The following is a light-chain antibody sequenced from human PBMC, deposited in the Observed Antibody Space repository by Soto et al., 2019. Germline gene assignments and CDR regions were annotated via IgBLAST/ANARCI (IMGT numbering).Light chain of an antibody. CDR3: SSYAGSNNLDI. CDR1: SSGIGVYNY. Sequence: QSALIQPSSASVSAGESVTIACTGTSSGIGVYNYVSWYQQHPGKAPKLMIYEVSKRPSGVPDRFSGSKSGNPASLTVSGLQAEDEADYYCSSYAGSNNLDIFGTGTKVTVL. CDR2: EVS. V-gene: IGLV2-8*01. J-gene: IGLJ1*01.